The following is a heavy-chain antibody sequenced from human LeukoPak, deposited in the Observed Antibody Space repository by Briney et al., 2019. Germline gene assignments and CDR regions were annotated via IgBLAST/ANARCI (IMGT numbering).Heavy chain of an antibody. V-gene: IGHV1-69*01. D-gene: IGHD2-2*01. CDR1: GGTFSSYA. J-gene: IGHJ6*03. CDR2: IIPIFGTA. Sequence: SVKVSCKASGGTFSSYAISWVRQAPGQGLEWMGGIIPIFGTANYAQKFQGRVTITADESTSTAYMELSSLRSEDTAVYYCATGGGCSSTSCYSPEVYYYYYYMDVWGKGTTVTISS. CDR3: ATGGGCSSTSCYSPEVYYYYYYMDV.